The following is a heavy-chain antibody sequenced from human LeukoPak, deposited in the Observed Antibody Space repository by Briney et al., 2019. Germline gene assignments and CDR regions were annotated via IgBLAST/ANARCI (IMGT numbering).Heavy chain of an antibody. J-gene: IGHJ6*03. CDR1: GFTFSSYS. V-gene: IGHV3-21*01. D-gene: IGHD1-26*01. CDR3: ARVHSGSFQYYYFFYMDV. CDR2: ISSRSSYI. Sequence: GGSLRLSCAASGFTFSSYSLNWVRLAPGKGLEWVSSISSRSSYIYYADSVKGRFTISRDNANNSLYLQVNSLRADDTAVYYCARVHSGSFQYYYFFYMDVWGKGTTVTVSS.